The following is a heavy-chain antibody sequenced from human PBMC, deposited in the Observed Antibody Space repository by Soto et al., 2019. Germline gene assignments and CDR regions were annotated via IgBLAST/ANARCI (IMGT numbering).Heavy chain of an antibody. CDR1: GCAFTSHG. CDR3: AYSSGPLGHNGMDV. CDR2: ISAYNGNT. D-gene: IGHD6-19*01. J-gene: IGHJ6*01. V-gene: IGHV1-18*01. Sequence: GSVKGSYKSSGCAFTSHGISLVRQAPGQGLEWMGWISAYNGNTNYAQKLQGRVTMTTDTSTSTAYMELRSLRSDDTAVYYCAYSSGPLGHNGMDVWGQGATVTVSS.